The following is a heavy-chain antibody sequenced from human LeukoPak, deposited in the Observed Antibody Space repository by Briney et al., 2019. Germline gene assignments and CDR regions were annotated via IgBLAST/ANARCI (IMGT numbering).Heavy chain of an antibody. V-gene: IGHV3-11*01. CDR1: GFTFSDYY. J-gene: IGHJ5*02. D-gene: IGHD4-11*01. CDR3: ARYYSNYGDDWFDP. Sequence: AGGSLRLSCAASGFTFSDYYMSWIRQAPGKGLEWVSYISSSGSTIYYADSVKGRFTISRDNAKNSLYLQMNSLRAEDTAVYYCARYYSNYGDDWFDPWGQGTLVTVSS. CDR2: ISSSGSTI.